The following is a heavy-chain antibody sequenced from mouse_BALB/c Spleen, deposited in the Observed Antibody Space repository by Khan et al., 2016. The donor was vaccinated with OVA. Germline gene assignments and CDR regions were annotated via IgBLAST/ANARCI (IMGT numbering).Heavy chain of an antibody. V-gene: IGHV2-2*02. CDR1: GFSLTNYS. CDR2: IWSAGST. D-gene: IGHD2-4*01. J-gene: IGHJ3*01. CDR3: ARRGYDYGRGALFAY. Sequence: QVQLKESGPGLVQPSQSLSITCTVSGFSLTNYSLHWVRQSPGKGLEWLGVIWSAGSTDYNAAFISRLTIRKDHSRCQVFFKMNSLQPNDTAIYYCARRGYDYGRGALFAYWGQGTLVTVSA.